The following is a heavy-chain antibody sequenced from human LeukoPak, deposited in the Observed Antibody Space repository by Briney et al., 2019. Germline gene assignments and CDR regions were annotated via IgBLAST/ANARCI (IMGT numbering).Heavy chain of an antibody. V-gene: IGHV3-15*01. Sequence: GGSLRLSCAASRFTFSNAWMSWVRQAPGKGLEWVGRIKSKTDGGTTDYAAPVKGRFTISRDDSKNTLYLQMNSLKTEDTAVYYCTTTADTAMGIHYWGQGTLVTVSS. CDR1: RFTFSNAW. J-gene: IGHJ4*02. CDR3: TTTADTAMGIHY. CDR2: IKSKTDGGTT. D-gene: IGHD5-18*01.